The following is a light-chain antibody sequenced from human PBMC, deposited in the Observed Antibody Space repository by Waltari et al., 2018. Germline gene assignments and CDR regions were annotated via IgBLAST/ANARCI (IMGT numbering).Light chain of an antibody. Sequence: DSVMTQSPDSLAVSLGERATIKCKSGPSVLYRSNHKDYLAWYQQKTGQPPKLLFSWASTREARVPDRSRGSGSGTDFTLTTTSLQAEDVAVYYGQQYLSFPYTSGQATKLKIK. CDR3: QQYLSFPYT. CDR2: WAS. J-gene: IGKJ2*01. V-gene: IGKV4-1*01. CDR1: PSVLYRSNHKDY.